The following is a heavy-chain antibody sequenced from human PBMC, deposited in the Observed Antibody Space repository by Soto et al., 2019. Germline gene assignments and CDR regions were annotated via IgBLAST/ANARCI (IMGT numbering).Heavy chain of an antibody. CDR3: ARDPWAADY. Sequence: EVQLVESGGGLVQPGGSLRLSCAASGFTVSTKYMRWVRQAPGKGLEWVSVIYSGGSTFYADSVRGRFTISRDNYKNTVNLQMNSLRAEDTAVYYWARDPWAADYWGQGTLVTVSS. CDR1: GFTVSTKY. V-gene: IGHV3-66*01. D-gene: IGHD3-16*01. J-gene: IGHJ4*02. CDR2: IYSGGST.